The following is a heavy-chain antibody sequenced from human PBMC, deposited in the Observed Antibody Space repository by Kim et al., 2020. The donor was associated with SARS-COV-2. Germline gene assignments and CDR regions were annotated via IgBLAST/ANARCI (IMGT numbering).Heavy chain of an antibody. CDR2: IIPIFGTA. J-gene: IGHJ6*02. V-gene: IGHV1-69*13. CDR1: GGTFSSYA. D-gene: IGHD3-10*01. CDR3: ARACDYGSGSSDYYYGMDV. Sequence: SVKVSCKASGGTFSSYAISWVRQAPGQGLEWMGGIIPIFGTANYAQKFQGRVTITADESTSTAYMELSSLRSEDTAVYYCARACDYGSGSSDYYYGMDVWGQGTTVTVSS.